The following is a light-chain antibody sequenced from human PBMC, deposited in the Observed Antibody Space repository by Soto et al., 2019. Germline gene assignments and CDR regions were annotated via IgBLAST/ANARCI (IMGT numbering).Light chain of an antibody. J-gene: IGLJ1*01. Sequence: QSVLTQPPSASGTPGQRVTISCSGSSSNSGSNTVNWYQQLPGTAPKLLIYSNNQRPSEVPDRFSGSKSGTSASLAISGLQSEDEADYYCAAWDDSLNGPVFGTGTKLTVL. CDR2: SNN. CDR3: AAWDDSLNGPV. CDR1: SSNSGSNT. V-gene: IGLV1-44*01.